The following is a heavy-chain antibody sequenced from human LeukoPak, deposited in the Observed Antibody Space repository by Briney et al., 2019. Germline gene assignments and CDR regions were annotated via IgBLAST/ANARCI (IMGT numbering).Heavy chain of an antibody. J-gene: IGHJ4*02. CDR1: GFIFSTHA. CDR3: VRGDNRDY. CDR2: IGYTSTDK. V-gene: IGHV3-21*03. D-gene: IGHD1-14*01. Sequence: GGSLRLSCVASGFIFSTHAMNWVRQAPGKGLEWVSSIGYTSTDKYYVASVKGRFTTSRDNAENSLYLQMNSLRAEDSAVYYCVRGDNRDYWGQGTLVTVSS.